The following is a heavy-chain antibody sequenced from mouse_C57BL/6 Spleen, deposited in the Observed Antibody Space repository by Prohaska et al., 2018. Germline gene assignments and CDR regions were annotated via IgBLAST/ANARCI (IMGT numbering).Heavy chain of an antibody. J-gene: IGHJ2*01. CDR2: INPYKGGT. CDR3: ARSGGEGDYFGY. Sequence: DVQLQQSGTVLVKPGASVKMSCKASGYTFTDYYMNWVKQSHGKSLEWIGVINPYKGGTSYNQKFKGKATLTVYKSSSTAYMELNSLTSEDSAVDYCARSGGEGDYFGYWGQGTTLTDS. V-gene: IGHV1-19*01. CDR1: GYTFTDYY.